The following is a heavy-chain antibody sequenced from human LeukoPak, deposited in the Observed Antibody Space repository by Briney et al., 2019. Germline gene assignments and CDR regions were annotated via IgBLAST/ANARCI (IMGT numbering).Heavy chain of an antibody. CDR2: IIPIFGTA. Sequence: GASVEVSCKASGGTFSSYAISWVRQAPGQGLEWMGGIIPIFGTANYAQKFQGRVTITTDESTSTAYMELSSLRSDDTAVYYCARVNNSWYAPDYWGQGTLVTVSS. D-gene: IGHD6-13*01. CDR3: ARVNNSWYAPDY. V-gene: IGHV1-69*05. J-gene: IGHJ4*02. CDR1: GGTFSSYA.